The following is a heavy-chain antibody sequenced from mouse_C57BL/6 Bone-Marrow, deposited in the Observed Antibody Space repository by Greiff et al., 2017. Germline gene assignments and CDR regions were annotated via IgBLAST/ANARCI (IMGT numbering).Heavy chain of an antibody. CDR3: TGYGSGAY. Sequence: VQLKQSGAELVRPGASVKLSCTASGFNIKDDYMHWVKQRPEQGLEWIGWIDPENGDTEYASKFQGKATITADTSSNTAYMKLSSLASEATAVCYCTGYGSGAYWGQGTLVTVSA. CDR1: GFNIKDDY. V-gene: IGHV14-4*01. J-gene: IGHJ3*01. D-gene: IGHD1-1*01. CDR2: IDPENGDT.